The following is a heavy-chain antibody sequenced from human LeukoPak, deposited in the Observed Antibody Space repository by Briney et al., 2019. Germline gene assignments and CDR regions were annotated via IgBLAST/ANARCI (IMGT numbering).Heavy chain of an antibody. CDR1: GYTLTELS. CDR2: FDPEDGET. J-gene: IGHJ6*02. D-gene: IGHD2-15*01. CDR3: ATFTGYCSGGSCFRYGMDV. V-gene: IGHV1-24*01. Sequence: ASVKVSCKVSGYTLTELSMHWVRQAPGKGLEWMGGFDPEDGETIYAQKFQGRVTMTEDTSTDTAYMELSSLRSEDTAVYYCATFTGYCSGGSCFRYGMDVWGRGTTVTVSS.